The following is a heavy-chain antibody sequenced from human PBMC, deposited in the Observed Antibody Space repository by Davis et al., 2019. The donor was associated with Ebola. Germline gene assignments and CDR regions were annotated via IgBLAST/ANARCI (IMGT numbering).Heavy chain of an antibody. CDR1: GFTFSSYS. Sequence: VILGGSLRLSCAASGFTFSSYSMNWVRQAPGKGLEWVSFISSSSNYIYYADSVKGRFTVSRDNAKNSLYLQMNSLRAEDTAVYYCVRDPALVVTGGGWFFGLWGRGTLVTVSS. CDR3: VRDPALVVTGGGWFFGL. J-gene: IGHJ2*01. D-gene: IGHD2-21*02. V-gene: IGHV3-21*01. CDR2: ISSSSNYI.